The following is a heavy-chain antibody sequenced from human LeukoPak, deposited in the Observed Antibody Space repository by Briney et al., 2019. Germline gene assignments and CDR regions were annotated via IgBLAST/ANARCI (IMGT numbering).Heavy chain of an antibody. D-gene: IGHD2-2*01. CDR1: GGSISSGSNY. J-gene: IGHJ4*02. V-gene: IGHV4-61*02. CDR3: AKSGCSSSSCPGFL. Sequence: SQTLSLTCTVSGGSISSGSNYWRWIRQPAGEGLEWIGRIYTSGTTNYHPSLKSRVTISQDTSNNQFSLKLRSVTAADTAVYYCAKSGCSSSSCPGFLWGQGTLVTVSS. CDR2: IYTSGTT.